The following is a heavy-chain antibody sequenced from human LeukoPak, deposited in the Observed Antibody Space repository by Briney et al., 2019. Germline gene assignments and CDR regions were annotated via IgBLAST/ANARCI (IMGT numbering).Heavy chain of an antibody. D-gene: IGHD6-13*01. CDR1: GYTFTSYG. V-gene: IGHV1-24*01. CDR3: ATGDYTTSWHTENWFDP. CDR2: FDPEDGET. Sequence: EASVKVSCKASGYTFTSYGISWVRQAPGQGLEWMGGFDPEDGETIYAQRFQGRVTMTEDTSTDTAYMELSSLRSEDTAVYYCATGDYTTSWHTENWFDPWGQGTLVTVSS. J-gene: IGHJ5*02.